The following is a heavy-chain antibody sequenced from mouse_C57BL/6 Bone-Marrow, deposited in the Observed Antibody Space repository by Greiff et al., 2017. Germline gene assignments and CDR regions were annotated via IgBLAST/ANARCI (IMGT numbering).Heavy chain of an antibody. V-gene: IGHV3-6*01. CDR1: GYSITSGYY. CDR2: ISYDGSN. D-gene: IGHD1-1*01. CDR3: ARGGVVAPNFDY. J-gene: IGHJ2*01. Sequence: EVQLQESGPGLVKPSQSLSLTCSVTGYSITSGYYWNWIRQFPGNKLEWMGYISYDGSNNYNPSLKNRISITRDTSKNQFFLKLNSVTTEDTATYYCARGGVVAPNFDYWGQGTTLTVSS.